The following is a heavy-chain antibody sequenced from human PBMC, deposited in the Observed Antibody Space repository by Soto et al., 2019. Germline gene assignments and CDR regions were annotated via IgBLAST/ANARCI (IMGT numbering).Heavy chain of an antibody. CDR1: GGSISSGGYS. Sequence: SESLSLTCAVSGGSISSGGYSWSWIRQPPGKGLEWIGYIYHSGSTYYNPSLKSRVTISVDRSKNQFSLKLSSVTAAETAVYYCARVPDDWGQGTLVTVS. CDR3: ARVPDD. J-gene: IGHJ4*02. CDR2: IYHSGST. V-gene: IGHV4-30-2*01.